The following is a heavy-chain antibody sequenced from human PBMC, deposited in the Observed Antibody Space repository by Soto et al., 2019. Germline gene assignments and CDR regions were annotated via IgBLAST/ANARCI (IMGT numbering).Heavy chain of an antibody. Sequence: SETLSLTCAVSGGSISSGGYSWSWIRQPPGRGLEWIGHIYHGGTTFYNPSLKSRVAISEDRSKNQFSLNLSSVTAADTAVYYCARGRTGLFCSRNKCPGNWFYPWGQGTLGTVSS. CDR2: IYHGGTT. CDR1: GGSISSGGYS. V-gene: IGHV4-30-2*01. CDR3: ARGRTGLFCSRNKCPGNWFYP. J-gene: IGHJ5*02. D-gene: IGHD2-2*01.